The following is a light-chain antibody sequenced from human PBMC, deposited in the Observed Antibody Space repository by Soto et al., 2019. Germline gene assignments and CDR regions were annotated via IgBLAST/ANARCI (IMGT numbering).Light chain of an antibody. CDR2: DVS. V-gene: IGKV1-5*01. CDR3: QQYNSYPWT. J-gene: IGKJ1*01. Sequence: DIPMTQSPSSLSASVGDRVTIPCRASQSIGSWLAWYQQNPGKAPKLLIYDVSSLESGVPSRFSGSGSGTEFTRAISSLQPDDFATYYCQQYNSYPWTFGQGTKVDIK. CDR1: QSIGSW.